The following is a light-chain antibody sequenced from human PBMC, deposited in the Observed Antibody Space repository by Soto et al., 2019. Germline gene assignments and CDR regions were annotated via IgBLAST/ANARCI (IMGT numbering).Light chain of an antibody. CDR3: QQYFSYPFT. CDR1: QGIGNY. CDR2: GAS. Sequence: DIQMTQSPSSLSASVGDRVTITCRASQGIGNYLAWTQQKPGKAPKSLIYGASSLQSGVPSRFSGSGSGTDFTLTISSLQPEDFATYYCQQYFSYPFTFGQGTRLEIK. V-gene: IGKV1-16*01. J-gene: IGKJ5*01.